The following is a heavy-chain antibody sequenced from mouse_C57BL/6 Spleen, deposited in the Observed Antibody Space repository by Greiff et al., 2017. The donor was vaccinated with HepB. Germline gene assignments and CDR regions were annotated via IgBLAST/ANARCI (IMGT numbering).Heavy chain of an antibody. CDR1: GYSITSGYY. CDR2: ISYDGSN. V-gene: IGHV3-6*01. Sequence: EVKVEESGPGLVKPSQSLSLTCSVTGYSITSGYYWNWIRQFPGNKLEWMGYISYDGSNNYNPSLKNRISITRDTSKNQFFLKLNSVTTEDTATYYCARVGYYDYDGGAWFAYWGQGTLVTVSA. J-gene: IGHJ3*01. D-gene: IGHD2-4*01. CDR3: ARVGYYDYDGGAWFAY.